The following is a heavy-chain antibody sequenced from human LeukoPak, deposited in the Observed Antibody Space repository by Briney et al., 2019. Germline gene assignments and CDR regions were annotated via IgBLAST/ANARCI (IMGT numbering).Heavy chain of an antibody. V-gene: IGHV4-59*01. D-gene: IGHD5-12*01. CDR3: ARVSGYDWESFYDY. CDR1: GGSISSYY. Sequence: SETLSLTCTVSGGSISSYYWSWIRQPPGKGLEWIGYIYYSGSINYNPSLKSRVTISVDTSKNQFSLKLRSVTAADTAVYYCARVSGYDWESFYDYWGQGTLVTVSS. J-gene: IGHJ4*02. CDR2: IYYSGSI.